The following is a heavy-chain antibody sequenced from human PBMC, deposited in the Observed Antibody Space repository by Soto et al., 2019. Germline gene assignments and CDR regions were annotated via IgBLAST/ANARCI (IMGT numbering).Heavy chain of an antibody. J-gene: IGHJ6*02. CDR1: GGSLRGYS. V-gene: IGHV4-59*01. CDR2: VYSGGGT. Sequence: SETLSLTCTVSGGSLRGYSWSWIRQSPGKGLEWIGYVYSGGGTNYSPSFMGRVTISVDTTDNQFSLKLNSVTAADTAVYYCAREKTPMSPHYFYSGMDVWGQGTTVTVS. CDR3: AREKTPMSPHYFYSGMDV. D-gene: IGHD3-9*01.